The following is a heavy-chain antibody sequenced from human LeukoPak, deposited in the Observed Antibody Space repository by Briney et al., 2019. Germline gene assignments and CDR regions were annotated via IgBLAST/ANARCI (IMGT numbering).Heavy chain of an antibody. CDR2: INPSGGST. CDR3: ARDGRQATMVRGYFDY. V-gene: IGHV1-46*01. CDR1: GYTFTSYY. D-gene: IGHD3-10*01. Sequence: ASVKVSCKASGYTFTSYYMHWVRQAPGQGLEWMGIINPSGGSTSYAQKFQGRVTMTRDMSTSTVYMELSSLRSEDTAVYYCARDGRQATMVRGYFDYWCQGTLVTVSS. J-gene: IGHJ4*02.